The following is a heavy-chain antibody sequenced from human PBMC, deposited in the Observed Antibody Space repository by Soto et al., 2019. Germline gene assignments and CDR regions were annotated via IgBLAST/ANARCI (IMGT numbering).Heavy chain of an antibody. V-gene: IGHV3-15*01. CDR1: GFTFSNAW. D-gene: IGHD3-16*02. CDR3: TTGTSYDYIWGSYLPPKQYYYSMDV. CDR2: IKSKTDGGTT. Sequence: PGGSLRLXCAASGFTFSNAWMSWVRQAPGKGLEWVGRIKSKTDGGTTDYVAPVKGRFTIPRDDSKNTLYLQMNSLKTEDTAVYYCTTGTSYDYIWGSYLPPKQYYYSMDVWGKGTTVTVS. J-gene: IGHJ6*03.